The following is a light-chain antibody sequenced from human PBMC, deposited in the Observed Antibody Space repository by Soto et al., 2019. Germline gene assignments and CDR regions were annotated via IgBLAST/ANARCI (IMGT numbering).Light chain of an antibody. CDR1: LSVSTY. CDR2: DAS. Sequence: EIVLTQSPATLSLSPGERAILSCRASLSVSTYLAWYQQKPGQAPRLLIFDASNRATGIPARFSGSGSGTDFTLTISSLEPEDFAVYYCQQRADWHATFGPGTKVDIK. J-gene: IGKJ3*01. V-gene: IGKV3-11*01. CDR3: QQRADWHAT.